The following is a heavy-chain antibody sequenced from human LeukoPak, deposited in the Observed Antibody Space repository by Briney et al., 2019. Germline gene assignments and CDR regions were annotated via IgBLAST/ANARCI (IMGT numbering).Heavy chain of an antibody. CDR2: IYHSGST. Sequence: SETLSLNCAVYGGSFSGYYWSWIRQPPGKGLEWIGEIYHSGSTNYNPSLKSRVTISVDTSKNQFSLKLSSVTAADTAVYYCARLLITSIVGVPAASNWFDPWGQGTLVTVSS. J-gene: IGHJ5*02. V-gene: IGHV4-34*01. D-gene: IGHD2-2*01. CDR3: ARLLITSIVGVPAASNWFDP. CDR1: GGSFSGYY.